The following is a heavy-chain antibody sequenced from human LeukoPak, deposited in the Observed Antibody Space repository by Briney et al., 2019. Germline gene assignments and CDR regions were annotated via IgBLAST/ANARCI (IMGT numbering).Heavy chain of an antibody. V-gene: IGHV1-69*13. J-gene: IGHJ4*02. D-gene: IGHD3-22*01. Sequence: SVKVSCKATGGTFSSYAISWVRQAPGQGLEWMGGIIPIFGTANYAQKFQGRVTITADESTSTAYMELSSLRSGDTAVYYCARFSDRYYYDSSGYYYDYFDYWGQGTLVTVSS. CDR3: ARFSDRYYYDSSGYYYDYFDY. CDR2: IIPIFGTA. CDR1: GGTFSSYA.